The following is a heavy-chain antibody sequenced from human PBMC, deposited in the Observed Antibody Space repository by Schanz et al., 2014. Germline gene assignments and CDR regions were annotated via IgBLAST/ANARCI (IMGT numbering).Heavy chain of an antibody. Sequence: QVQLQESGPGLVKPSETLSLTCTVSGASISFYDWNWIRQSPGKGLEWIGYIYHSGSPIYNPSLQRRVPISIDTPKNQFSRKMESVTAADTAMYFCARQGDVYRLDYWGQGTLVTVTS. D-gene: IGHD1-26*01. CDR2: IYHSGSP. J-gene: IGHJ4*02. V-gene: IGHV4-59*08. CDR3: ARQGDVYRLDY. CDR1: GASISFYD.